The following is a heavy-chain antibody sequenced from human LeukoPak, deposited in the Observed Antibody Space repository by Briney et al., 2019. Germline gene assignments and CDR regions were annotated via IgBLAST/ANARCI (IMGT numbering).Heavy chain of an antibody. V-gene: IGHV3-21*01. Sequence: PGGSLRLSCAASGFTFSSYSMNWVRQAPGKGLECVSSISSSSSYIYYAHSVKGRFTISRDNAKNSLYLQMNSLRAEDTAVYYCARDFRDYVAYWGQGTLVTVSS. CDR2: ISSSSSYI. J-gene: IGHJ4*02. CDR1: GFTFSSYS. CDR3: ARDFRDYVAY.